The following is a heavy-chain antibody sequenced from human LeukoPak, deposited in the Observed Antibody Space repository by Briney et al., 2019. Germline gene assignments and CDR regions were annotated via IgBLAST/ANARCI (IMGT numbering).Heavy chain of an antibody. CDR2: IIPIFGTA. Sequence: SVKVSCKASGGTFSSYAISWVRQAPGQGLEWMGGIIPIFGTANYAQKFQGRVTITADESTSTAYMELSSLRSEDTAVYYCARDLVPYYYDSSGHSRWAFDIWGQGAMVTVSS. J-gene: IGHJ3*02. D-gene: IGHD3-22*01. CDR1: GGTFSSYA. V-gene: IGHV1-69*13. CDR3: ARDLVPYYYDSSGHSRWAFDI.